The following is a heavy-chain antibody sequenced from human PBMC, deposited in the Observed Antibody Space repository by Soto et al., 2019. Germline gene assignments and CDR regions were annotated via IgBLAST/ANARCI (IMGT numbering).Heavy chain of an antibody. D-gene: IGHD2-2*01. CDR1: GGSFSGYY. CDR3: ARGRYCSSTSCYGGWFDP. V-gene: IGHV4-34*01. J-gene: IGHJ5*02. CDR2: INHSGST. Sequence: QAQLQQWGAGLLKPSETLSLTCAVYGGSFSGYYWSWIRQPPGKGLEWIGEINHSGSTNYNPSLKSRVTISVDTSKNQFSLKLSSVTAADTAVYYCARGRYCSSTSCYGGWFDPWGQGTLVTVSS.